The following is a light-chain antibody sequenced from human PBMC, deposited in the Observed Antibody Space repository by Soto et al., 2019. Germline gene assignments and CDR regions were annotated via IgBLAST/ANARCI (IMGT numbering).Light chain of an antibody. CDR3: QHYNSYSRT. CDR2: DAS. Sequence: DIQMTQSPSTLSASVGDRVTITCRASQSISSWLASYQQKPGKAPKLLIYDASSLESGVPSRFSGSGSGTEFKLTISSLQPDDFATSYCQHYNSYSRTFGQGTKVEIK. J-gene: IGKJ1*01. V-gene: IGKV1-5*01. CDR1: QSISSW.